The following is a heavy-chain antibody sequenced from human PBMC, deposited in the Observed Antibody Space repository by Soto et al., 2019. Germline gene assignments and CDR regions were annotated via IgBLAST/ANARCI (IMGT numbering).Heavy chain of an antibody. CDR3: ARDNDYGDYRGFDYCMEV. V-gene: IGHV3-30-3*01. Sequence: AGGSLRLSCAASGFTFSSYAMHWVRQAPGKGLEWVAVISYDGSNKYYADSVKGRFTISRDNSKNTLYLQMNSLRAEDTAVYYCARDNDYGDYRGFDYCMEVWGQGATVSVS. J-gene: IGHJ6*02. D-gene: IGHD4-17*01. CDR2: ISYDGSNK. CDR1: GFTFSSYA.